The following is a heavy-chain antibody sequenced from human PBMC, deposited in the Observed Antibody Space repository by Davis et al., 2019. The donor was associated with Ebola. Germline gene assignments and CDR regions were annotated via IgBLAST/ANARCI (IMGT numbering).Heavy chain of an antibody. Sequence: GESLKISCAASGFTFSAYGMHWVRQAPGKGLEWVAIVSRDGGTKYYADSVEGRFTISRDNSQNTLYLQMNSLRDEETAVYYCAKERVRVVFIDYYYGMDVWGQGTTVTVSS. D-gene: IGHD2-15*01. J-gene: IGHJ6*02. V-gene: IGHV3-30*18. CDR2: VSRDGGTK. CDR1: GFTFSAYG. CDR3: AKERVRVVFIDYYYGMDV.